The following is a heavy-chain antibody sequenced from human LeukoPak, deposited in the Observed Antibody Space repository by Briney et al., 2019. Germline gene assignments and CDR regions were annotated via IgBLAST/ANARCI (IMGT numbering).Heavy chain of an antibody. CDR1: GFTFSSYE. J-gene: IGHJ4*02. V-gene: IGHV3-48*03. CDR3: ARGMNGVGGYDILIDY. Sequence: PGGSLRLSCAASGFTFSSYEMTWVRQAPGKGLEWVSYISSDAASIYYADSVRGRFTISRDNAKNSLFLQVYSLRDEDTAVYYCARGMNGVGGYDILIDYWGQGTLVTVSS. CDR2: ISSDAASI. D-gene: IGHD3-9*01.